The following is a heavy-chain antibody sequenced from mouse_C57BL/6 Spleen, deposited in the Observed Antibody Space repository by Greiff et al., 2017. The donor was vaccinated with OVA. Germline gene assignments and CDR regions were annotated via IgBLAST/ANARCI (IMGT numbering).Heavy chain of an antibody. Sequence: EVKLQESGAELVRPGASVKLSCTASGFNINDYYMHWVKQRPEQGLEWIGRIDPEDGDTEYAPKFQGKATMTADTSSNTAYLQLSSLTSEDTAVYYCTTNYGSSYVFAYWGQGTLVTVSA. CDR1: GFNINDYY. J-gene: IGHJ3*01. D-gene: IGHD1-1*01. CDR3: TTNYGSSYVFAY. V-gene: IGHV14-1*01. CDR2: IDPEDGDT.